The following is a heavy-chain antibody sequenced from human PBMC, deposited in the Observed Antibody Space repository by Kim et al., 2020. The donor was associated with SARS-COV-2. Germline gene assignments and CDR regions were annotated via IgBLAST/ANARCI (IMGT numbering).Heavy chain of an antibody. D-gene: IGHD6-13*01. Sequence: ASVKVSCKASGYTFTSYGISWVRQAPGQGLEWMGWISAYNGNTNYAQKLQGRVTMTTDTSTSTAYMELRSLRSDDTAVYYCARDNSIAAAGTWYYYYGMDVWGQGTTVTVSS. CDR1: GYTFTSYG. J-gene: IGHJ6*02. CDR3: ARDNSIAAAGTWYYYYGMDV. V-gene: IGHV1-18*04. CDR2: ISAYNGNT.